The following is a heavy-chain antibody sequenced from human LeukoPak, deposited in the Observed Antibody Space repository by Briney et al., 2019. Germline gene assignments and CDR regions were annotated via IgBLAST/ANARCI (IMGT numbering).Heavy chain of an antibody. V-gene: IGHV3-20*04. Sequence: GGPLRLSCAASGFTFDDYGMSWVRQAPGKGLEWVSGINWNGGSTGYADSVKGRFTISRDNAKNSLYLQMNSLRAEDTALYYCARDSGKGYFHISFNYWGQGTLVTVSS. CDR3: ARDSGKGYFHISFNY. CDR2: INWNGGST. D-gene: IGHD1-14*01. J-gene: IGHJ4*02. CDR1: GFTFDDYG.